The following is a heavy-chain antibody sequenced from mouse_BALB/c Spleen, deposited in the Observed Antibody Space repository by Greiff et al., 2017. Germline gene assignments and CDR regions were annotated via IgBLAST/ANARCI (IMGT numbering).Heavy chain of an antibody. J-gene: IGHJ1*01. CDR3: ARYGSSGNWYFDV. Sequence: EVHLVESGGGLVQPGGSRKLSCAASGFTFSDYGMAWVRQAPGKGPEWVAFISNLAYSIYYADTVTGRFTISRENAKNTLYLEMSSLRSEDTAMYYCARYGSSGNWYFDVWGAGTTVTVSS. CDR2: ISNLAYSI. D-gene: IGHD1-1*01. V-gene: IGHV5-15*02. CDR1: GFTFSDYG.